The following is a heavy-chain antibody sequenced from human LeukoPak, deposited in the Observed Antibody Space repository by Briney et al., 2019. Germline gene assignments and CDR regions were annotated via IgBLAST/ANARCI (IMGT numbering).Heavy chain of an antibody. Sequence: ASVKVSCKASGYTFTSYDINWVRQATGQGLEWMGWMNPNSGNTGYAQKFQGRVTMTRNTSISTAYMELSSLRSEDTAVYYCAKGFGPYYGSGSYGLPFDYWGQGTLVTVSS. CDR3: AKGFGPYYGSGSYGLPFDY. CDR2: MNPNSGNT. D-gene: IGHD3-10*01. V-gene: IGHV1-8*01. J-gene: IGHJ4*02. CDR1: GYTFTSYD.